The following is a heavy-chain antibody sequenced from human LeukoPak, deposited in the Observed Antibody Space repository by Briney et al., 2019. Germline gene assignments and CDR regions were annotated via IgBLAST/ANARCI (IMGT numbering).Heavy chain of an antibody. Sequence: GGSLRLSCAASGFTFSSYAMSWVRQAPGKGLEWVSAISGSGGSTYYADSVKGRFTISRDNAKNSLYLQMNSLRAEDTAVYYCARDSSGDYARWGQGTLVTVSS. V-gene: IGHV3-23*01. CDR1: GFTFSSYA. D-gene: IGHD4-17*01. CDR2: ISGSGGST. J-gene: IGHJ4*02. CDR3: ARDSSGDYAR.